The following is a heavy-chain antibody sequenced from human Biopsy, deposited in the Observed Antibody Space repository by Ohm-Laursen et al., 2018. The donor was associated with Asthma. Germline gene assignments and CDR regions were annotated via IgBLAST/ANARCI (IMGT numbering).Heavy chain of an antibody. V-gene: IGHV4-61*03. D-gene: IGHD6-19*01. CDR3: VRGEEVAGTYFKD. CDR1: GYSISNGGYY. Sequence: SDTLSLTCRVSGYSISNGGYYWTWIRQPPGKGLEWIGEINYRGDTNYNPSLESRVSISVDTSTYHFSLRLNSVTAADTAVYYCVRGEEVAGTYFKDWDQGTLVTVSS. CDR2: INYRGDT. J-gene: IGHJ1*01.